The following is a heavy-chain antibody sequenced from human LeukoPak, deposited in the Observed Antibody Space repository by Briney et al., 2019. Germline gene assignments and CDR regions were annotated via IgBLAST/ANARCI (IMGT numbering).Heavy chain of an antibody. CDR2: IYPGDSDT. Sequence: GESLKISCKGSGYSFTSYWIAWVRQMPGKGLEWMGIIYPGDSDTRYSPSFQGQVTISADKSISTAYLQWSSLKASDTAMYYCARLGYIYDYVWGSYRYGPEPFGYWGQGTLVTVSS. D-gene: IGHD3-16*02. CDR3: ARLGYIYDYVWGSYRYGPEPFGY. CDR1: GYSFTSYW. V-gene: IGHV5-51*01. J-gene: IGHJ4*02.